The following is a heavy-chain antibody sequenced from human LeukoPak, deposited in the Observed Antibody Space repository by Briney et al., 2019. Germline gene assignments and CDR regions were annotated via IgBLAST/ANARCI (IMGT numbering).Heavy chain of an antibody. CDR1: GFTFSSYA. V-gene: IGHV3-30-3*01. Sequence: GGSLRLSCAASGFTFSSYAMHWVRQAPGKGLEWVAVISYDGSNKYYADSVKGRFTISRDNSKNTLYLQMNSLRAVDTAVYYCVKGAYGSGSYKGQDYYYYYGMDVWGQGTTVTVSS. CDR3: VKGAYGSGSYKGQDYYYYYGMDV. CDR2: ISYDGSNK. D-gene: IGHD3-10*01. J-gene: IGHJ6*02.